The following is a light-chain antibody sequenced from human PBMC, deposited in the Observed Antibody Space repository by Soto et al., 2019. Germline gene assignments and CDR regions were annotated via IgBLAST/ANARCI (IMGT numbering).Light chain of an antibody. J-gene: IGLJ2*01. CDR3: QTWGTGTHVV. CDR2: LNSDGSH. CDR1: SGHSSYA. V-gene: IGLV4-69*01. Sequence: QSVLTQSPSASASLGASVKLTCTLSSGHSSYAIAWHQQQPEKGPRYLMKLNSDGSHSKGDGIPDRFSGSSSGAERYLTISSLQSEDGADYYCQTWGTGTHVVFGGGTKLTVL.